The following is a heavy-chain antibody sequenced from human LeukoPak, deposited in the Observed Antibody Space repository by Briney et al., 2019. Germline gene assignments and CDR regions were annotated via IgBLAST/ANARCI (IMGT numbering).Heavy chain of an antibody. CDR3: STRIKKDGYNWVYDS. CDR2: IKSNTDGGTT. J-gene: IGHJ4*02. D-gene: IGHD5-24*01. CDR1: GFTFNNAW. Sequence: GGSLRLSCAASGFTFNNAWMSWVRQAPGKGLEWVARIKSNTDGGTTDYAASVKGRFTISRDDSENTLYLQVNSLNTEDTGVYYCSTRIKKDGYNWVYDSWGQGTLVTVSS. V-gene: IGHV3-15*01.